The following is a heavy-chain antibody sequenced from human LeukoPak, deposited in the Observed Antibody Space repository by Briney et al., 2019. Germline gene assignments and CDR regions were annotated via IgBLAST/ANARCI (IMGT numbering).Heavy chain of an antibody. V-gene: IGHV1-46*01. CDR3: ARAPSSIAARPYYFDY. CDR2: INPSGGST. D-gene: IGHD6-6*01. CDR1: GYTFTSYY. J-gene: IGHJ4*02. Sequence: GASVKVSCKASGYTFTSYYMHWVRQAPGQGPEWMGIINPSGGSTSYAQKFQGRVTMTRDTSTSTVYMELSSLRSEDTAVYYCARAPSSIAARPYYFDYWGQGTLVTVSS.